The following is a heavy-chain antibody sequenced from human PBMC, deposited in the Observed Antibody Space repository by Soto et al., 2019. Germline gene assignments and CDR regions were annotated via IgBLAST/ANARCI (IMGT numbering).Heavy chain of an antibody. J-gene: IGHJ3*02. D-gene: IGHD3-22*01. CDR1: GFTFSSYG. Sequence: PGGSLRLSCAASGFTFSSYGMHWFRQAPGKGLEWVAVIWYDGSNKYYADSVKGRFTISRDNSKNTLYLQMNSLRAEDTAVYYCARALQTYYYDSSGYHTGGAFDIWGQGTMVTVSS. CDR3: ARALQTYYYDSSGYHTGGAFDI. V-gene: IGHV3-33*01. CDR2: IWYDGSNK.